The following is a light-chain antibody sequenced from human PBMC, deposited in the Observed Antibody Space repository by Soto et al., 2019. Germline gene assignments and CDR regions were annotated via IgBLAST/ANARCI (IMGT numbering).Light chain of an antibody. J-gene: IGKJ1*01. Sequence: EIVLTQSPATLSLSPGERATLSCRASQSVSNYLAWYQQKPGQTPRLLIYDASKRATGTPARFTGSGSGTDFTLTISSLEPEDFAVYYCQLRSNWPQWTFGQGTKVEIK. CDR1: QSVSNY. CDR3: QLRSNWPQWT. CDR2: DAS. V-gene: IGKV3-11*01.